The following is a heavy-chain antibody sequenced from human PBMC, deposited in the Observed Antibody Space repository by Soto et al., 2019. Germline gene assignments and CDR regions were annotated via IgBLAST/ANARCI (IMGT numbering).Heavy chain of an antibody. D-gene: IGHD3-3*01. J-gene: IGHJ5*02. CDR2: INAHSGGT. CDR1: GFAYSGYY. CDR3: AKDLARPLDYWLGP. Sequence: VAPGRVSWSASGFAYSGYYKPWRRQATGQGLEWMGWINAHSGGTEYAQKFQGRVTLTRDTSIATAYLTLTSLTSDDTVLSYRAKDLARPLDYWLGPSGRRNHVAVSS. V-gene: IGHV1-2*02.